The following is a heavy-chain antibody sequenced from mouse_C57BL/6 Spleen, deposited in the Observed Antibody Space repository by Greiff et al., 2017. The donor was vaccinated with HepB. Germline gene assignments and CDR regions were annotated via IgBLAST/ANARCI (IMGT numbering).Heavy chain of an antibody. V-gene: IGHV5-4*03. CDR1: GFTFSSYA. J-gene: IGHJ2*01. CDR3: ARVPTRNYFDY. D-gene: IGHD2-10*01. Sequence: EVNVVESGGGLVKPGGSLKLSCAASGFTFSSYAMSWVRQTPEKRLEWVATISDGGSYTYYPDNVKGRFTISRDNAKNNLYLQMSHLKSEDTAMYYCARVPTRNYFDYWGQGTTLTVSS. CDR2: ISDGGSYT.